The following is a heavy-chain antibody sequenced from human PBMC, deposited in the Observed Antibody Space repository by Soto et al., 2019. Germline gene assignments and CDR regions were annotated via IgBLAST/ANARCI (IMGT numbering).Heavy chain of an antibody. D-gene: IGHD2-2*01. CDR2: IIPIFGTA. V-gene: IGHV1-69*06. J-gene: IGHJ6*02. CDR3: ARVDIVVVPAALSHYYYGMDV. CDR1: GGTFSSYA. Sequence: SVKVSCKASGGTFSSYAISWVRQAPGQGLEWMGGIIPIFGTANYAQRFQGRVTITADKSTSTAYMELSSLRSEDTAVYYCARVDIVVVPAALSHYYYGMDVWGQGTTVTVSS.